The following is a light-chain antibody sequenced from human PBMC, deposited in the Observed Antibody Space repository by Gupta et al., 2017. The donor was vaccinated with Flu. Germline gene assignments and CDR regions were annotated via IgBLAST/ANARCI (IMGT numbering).Light chain of an antibody. Sequence: STLSASVGDRVTITCRASQSIRNWLAWYQQKPGKAPNLLIYKASSLESGVPSRFSGSGSGTEFTLTISSLQPDDFATYYCQQDDTYSGTFGQGTKLEIK. CDR2: KAS. V-gene: IGKV1-5*03. CDR1: QSIRNW. J-gene: IGKJ2*01. CDR3: QQDDTYSGT.